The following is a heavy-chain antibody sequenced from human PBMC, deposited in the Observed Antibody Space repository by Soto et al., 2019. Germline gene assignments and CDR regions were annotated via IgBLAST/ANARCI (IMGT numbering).Heavy chain of an antibody. CDR2: IKSKTDGETI. Sequence: EVQLVESGGGLVKPGGSLRLSCAGSGFTFSRAWMNWVRQAPGKGLEWVGRIKSKTDGETIDYAAPVKGRFTSSRDDSQTTLYMQMNSLETEDTAVYYCTTDHLVVVASFDIWGQGTLVTVSS. D-gene: IGHD2-15*01. J-gene: IGHJ4*02. CDR3: TTDHLVVVASFDI. V-gene: IGHV3-15*07. CDR1: GFTFSRAW.